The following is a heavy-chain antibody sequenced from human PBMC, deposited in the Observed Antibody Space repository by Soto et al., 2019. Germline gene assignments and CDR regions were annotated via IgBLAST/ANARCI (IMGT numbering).Heavy chain of an antibody. J-gene: IGHJ6*02. V-gene: IGHV4-30-4*01. CDR2: IYYRGST. CDR1: GGSISNGDYY. Sequence: QVQLQESGPGLVKSSQTLSLTCTVSGGSISNGDYYWSWIRQPPGKGLEWIGNIYYRGSTYYNPSLKSRVTISVDKSKNQFSLKLSSVTAADTAVYYCARDQGAAGALGYYYYGMDVWGQGTTVTVSS. D-gene: IGHD6-13*01. CDR3: ARDQGAAGALGYYYYGMDV.